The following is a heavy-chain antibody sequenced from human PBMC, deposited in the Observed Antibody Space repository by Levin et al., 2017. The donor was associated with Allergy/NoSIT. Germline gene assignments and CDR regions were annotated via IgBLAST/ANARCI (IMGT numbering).Heavy chain of an antibody. J-gene: IGHJ4*02. CDR1: GASIKSGGYY. V-gene: IGHV4-61*02. Sequence: SCTVSGASIKSGGYYWSWIRQPAGKGLEWIGRIDASGSTNYNPSLKSRVTISVDMSKNQFSLSLSSVTAADTAVYYCASQSSSWYSDFDYWGQGTLFTVSS. CDR3: ASQSSSWYSDFDY. CDR2: IDASGST. D-gene: IGHD2-15*01.